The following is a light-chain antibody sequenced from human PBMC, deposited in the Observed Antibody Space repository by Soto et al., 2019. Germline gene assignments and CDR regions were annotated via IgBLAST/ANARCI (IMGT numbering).Light chain of an antibody. J-gene: IGKJ3*01. V-gene: IGKV3-11*01. CDR3: QQRRNWPS. Sequence: EIVLTQCPATLSLSPGERATLSCRASQSVSTYLAWYQQKPGQAPRLLIYDASNRATGIPARFSGSGSGTDFTLTVSSLEPEDFAVYYCQQRRNWPSFGPGTKVDIK. CDR2: DAS. CDR1: QSVSTY.